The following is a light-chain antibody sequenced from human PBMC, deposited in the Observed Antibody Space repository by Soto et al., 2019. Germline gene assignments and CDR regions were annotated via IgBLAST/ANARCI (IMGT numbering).Light chain of an antibody. Sequence: DIQMTQSPSTLSASVGDRVTITCRASQSISSWLAWYQQKPGKAPKLLIFDASSLQTGVPSRFSGGGSGTEFTLTISSLQPDDFATYYCQQYNSYQYTFGQGTRLEI. CDR1: QSISSW. V-gene: IGKV1-5*01. CDR2: DAS. CDR3: QQYNSYQYT. J-gene: IGKJ5*01.